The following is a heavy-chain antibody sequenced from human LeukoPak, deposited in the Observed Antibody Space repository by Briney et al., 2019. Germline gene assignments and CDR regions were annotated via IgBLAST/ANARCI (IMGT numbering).Heavy chain of an antibody. V-gene: IGHV4-4*07. J-gene: IGHJ4*02. CDR1: GGSISSYY. CDR3: ARDLSLITFGGVIVYYFDY. CDR2: IYTSGST. D-gene: IGHD3-16*02. Sequence: SETLSLTCTVSGGSISSYYWSWIRQPAGKGLEWIGRIYTSGSTNYNPSLKSRVTMSVDTSKNQFSLTLSSVTAADTAAYYCARDLSLITFGGVIVYYFDYWGQGTLVTVSS.